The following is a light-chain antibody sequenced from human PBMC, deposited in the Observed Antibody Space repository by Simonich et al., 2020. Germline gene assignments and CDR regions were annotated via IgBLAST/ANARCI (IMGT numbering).Light chain of an antibody. J-gene: IGKJ5*01. Sequence: DIVMTQSPDSLAVSLGDRATINCKSSQSVLYSSNNTNYLAWYQQKPGQTPKLLIYWASTRESGVPARFSGSGSGTDFTLTISSLQAEDVAVYYCQQYYSTPITFGQGTRLEIK. CDR3: QQYYSTPIT. CDR2: WAS. CDR1: QSVLYSSNNTNY. V-gene: IGKV4-1*01.